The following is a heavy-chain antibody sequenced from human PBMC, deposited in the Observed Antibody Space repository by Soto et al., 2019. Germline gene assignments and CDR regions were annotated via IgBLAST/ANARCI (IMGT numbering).Heavy chain of an antibody. CDR3: ARDLKQLVGPYYYYYMDV. V-gene: IGHV3-11*01. J-gene: IGHJ6*03. CDR2: ISSSGSTI. Sequence: GGSLRLSCAASGFTFSDYYMSWIRQAPGKGLEWVSYISSSGSTIYYADSVKGRFTISRDNAKNSLYLQMNSLRAEDTAVYYCARDLKQLVGPYYYYYMDVWGKGTTVTVSS. CDR1: GFTFSDYY. D-gene: IGHD6-6*01.